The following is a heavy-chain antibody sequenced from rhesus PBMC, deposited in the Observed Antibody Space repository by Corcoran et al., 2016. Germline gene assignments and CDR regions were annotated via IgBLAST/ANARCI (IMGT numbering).Heavy chain of an antibody. D-gene: IGHD1-20*01. J-gene: IGHJ4*01. V-gene: IGHV2S1*01. CDR1: GFSPSTRGLG. CDR2: IYWNDEK. Sequence: QVTLKESGPALVKPTQTLPLTCTFSGFSPSTRGLGINWIRQPPVKALEWLAGIYWNDEKAYTTSLNRRLTISKDTSKNQVVLTMANLDPVDTATYYCARRNVWNNGIVDYWGQGVLVTVSS. CDR3: ARRNVWNNGIVDY.